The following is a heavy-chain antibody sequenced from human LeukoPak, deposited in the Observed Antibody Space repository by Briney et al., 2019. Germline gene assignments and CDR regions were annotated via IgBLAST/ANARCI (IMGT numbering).Heavy chain of an antibody. D-gene: IGHD3-10*01. V-gene: IGHV1-8*01. J-gene: IGHJ4*02. Sequence: ASVKVSCKASGYTFTSYDINWVRQATGQGLEWMGWMNPNSGNTGYAQKFQGRVTMTRNTSISTAYMELSSLRSEDTAVYYCASFGSGSTAVDYWGQGTLVTVSS. CDR2: MNPNSGNT. CDR3: ASFGSGSTAVDY. CDR1: GYTFTSYD.